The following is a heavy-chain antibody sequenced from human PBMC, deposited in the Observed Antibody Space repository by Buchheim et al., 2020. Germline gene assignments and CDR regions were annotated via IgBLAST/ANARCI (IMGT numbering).Heavy chain of an antibody. D-gene: IGHD6-6*01. V-gene: IGHV3-30-3*01. CDR1: GFNFSSYA. CDR2: ISYDENNK. Sequence: QVQLVESGGGVVQPGRSLRLSCAASGFNFSSYALHWVRQAPGKGLEWVAVISYDENNKKYADSVKGRFTISRDNSKNTLYVQMISLRAEDTTLYYCARPRERYSSSSRPLDYGGQGTL. CDR3: ARPRERYSSSSRPLDY. J-gene: IGHJ4*02.